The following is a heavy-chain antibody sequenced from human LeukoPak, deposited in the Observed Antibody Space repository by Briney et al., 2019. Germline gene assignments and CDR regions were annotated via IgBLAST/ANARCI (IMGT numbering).Heavy chain of an antibody. V-gene: IGHV4-59*01. Sequence: SETLSLTCTVSGRSISSFYWSWIRQPPGKGLEWIGYIYDSGSTNYNPSLKSRVTISVDTSKKQFSLKQSSVTAADTAVYYCARHGTSGTNLNWFDPWGQGTLVTVSS. J-gene: IGHJ5*02. CDR2: IYDSGST. CDR3: ARHGTSGTNLNWFDP. CDR1: GRSISSFY. D-gene: IGHD1-1*01.